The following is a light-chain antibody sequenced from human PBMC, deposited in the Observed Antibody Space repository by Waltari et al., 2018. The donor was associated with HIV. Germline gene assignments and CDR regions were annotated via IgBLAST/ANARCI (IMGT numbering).Light chain of an antibody. CDR2: EVS. V-gene: IGLV2-8*01. CDR1: SSDVGSYTF. J-gene: IGLJ2*01. CDR3: SSYAGSNNLL. Sequence: QSALTQPPSASGSTGQSVTIACTGTSSDVGSYTFVSCYKQHPGQAPKLLIFEVSKRPSGVPVRFSGSKSGNTASLTVSGLQPEDEADYYCSSYAGSNNLLFGGGTKLTVL.